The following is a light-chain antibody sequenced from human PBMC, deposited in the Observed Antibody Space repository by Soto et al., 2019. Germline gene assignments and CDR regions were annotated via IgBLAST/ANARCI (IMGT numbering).Light chain of an antibody. CDR2: SDD. CDR1: DSNIGRYS. J-gene: IGLJ3*02. V-gene: IGLV1-44*01. CDR3: AVWDDHVNGPL. Sequence: QSVLTQPPSLYGAPGQRVTISCSGSDSNIGRYSVNWYQHFPGTAPKIVIYSDDYRPSGVPDRFSGSKSGTSASLAISGLQSDDEADYYCAVWDDHVNGPLFGGGTKLTVL.